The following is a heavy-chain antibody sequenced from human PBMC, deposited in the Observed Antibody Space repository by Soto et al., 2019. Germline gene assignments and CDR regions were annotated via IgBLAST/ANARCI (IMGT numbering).Heavy chain of an antibody. J-gene: IGHJ4*02. V-gene: IGHV4-59*11. CDR3: ARADPDASVGY. CDR1: GASMSSHY. Sequence: SETLSLTCTVSGASMSSHYWTWLRQSPGKGLEWIGYISYSGSTYYNPSHKSRVTISADTSRNQFSLKLSAVISADTAVYYCARADPDASVGYWGQGTLVTVS. CDR2: ISYSGST. D-gene: IGHD3-16*01.